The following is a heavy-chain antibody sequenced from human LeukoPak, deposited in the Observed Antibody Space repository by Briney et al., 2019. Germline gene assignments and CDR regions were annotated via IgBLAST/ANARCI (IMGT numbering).Heavy chain of an antibody. CDR2: IHPSGIF. V-gene: IGHV4-34*01. CDR1: GGSCDDYY. D-gene: IGHD5-24*01. Sequence: SETLSLTCAVHGGSCDDYYCSWIRQPPGKGLEWIGEIHPSGIFYYNSSLMSRGTISIDTSKSQFSLRLTSVTAADTAFYYCARGRDRSKAGDLWGQGSLVTVSS. J-gene: IGHJ5*02. CDR3: ARGRDRSKAGDL.